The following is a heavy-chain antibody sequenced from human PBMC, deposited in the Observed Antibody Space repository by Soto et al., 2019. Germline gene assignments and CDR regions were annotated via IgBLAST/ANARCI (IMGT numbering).Heavy chain of an antibody. CDR3: VRMASSGTLKWFDP. CDR2: MNPNSGDT. D-gene: IGHD1-1*01. CDR1: GSTFMNYD. Sequence: ASVKVSCKASGSTFMNYDISWVRQATGQGLEWMGWMNPNSGDTGYALKFQGRVSMTRNTSIYTVYLELSSLASDDTAVYYCVRMASSGTLKWFDPCRHRPLFTTSS. V-gene: IGHV1-8*01. J-gene: IGHJ5*02.